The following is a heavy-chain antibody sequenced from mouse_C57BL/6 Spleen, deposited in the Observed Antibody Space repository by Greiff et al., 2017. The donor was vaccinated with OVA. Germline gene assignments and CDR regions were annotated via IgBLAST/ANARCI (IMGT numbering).Heavy chain of an antibody. CDR3: ASHYSNYPYYYAMDY. J-gene: IGHJ4*01. D-gene: IGHD2-5*01. V-gene: IGHV1-52*01. Sequence: VQLQQPGAELVRPGSSVKLSCKASGYTFTSYWMHWVKQRPIQGLEWIGNIDPSDSETHYNQKFKDKATLTVDKSSSTAYMQLSSLTSEDSAVYYCASHYSNYPYYYAMDYWGQGTSVTVSS. CDR2: IDPSDSET. CDR1: GYTFTSYW.